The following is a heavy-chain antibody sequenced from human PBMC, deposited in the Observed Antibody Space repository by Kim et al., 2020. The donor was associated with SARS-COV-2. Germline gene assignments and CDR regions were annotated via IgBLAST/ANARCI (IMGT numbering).Heavy chain of an antibody. Sequence: GESLKISCKGSGYNFTSNLISWVRQMPGKGLEWMGRIDPSDSYTNYSPSFQGHVTISADRSISTAYLQWTSLKASDTAMYYCARQSLGGNSGYYFDFWGQGTLVAVSS. J-gene: IGHJ4*02. CDR2: IDPSDSYT. CDR1: GYNFTSNL. V-gene: IGHV5-10-1*01. D-gene: IGHD1-26*01. CDR3: ARQSLGGNSGYYFDF.